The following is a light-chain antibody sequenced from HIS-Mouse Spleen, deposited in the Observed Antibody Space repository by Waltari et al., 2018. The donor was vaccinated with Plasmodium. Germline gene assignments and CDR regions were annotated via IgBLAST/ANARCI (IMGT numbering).Light chain of an antibody. CDR3: YSTDSSGNHRV. J-gene: IGLJ3*02. Sequence: SYELTQPHSVSVSPGQTARITCSGDAFPKKYAYWYQQKSGHAPVLVIYEDSKRPSGIPERFSGSSSGTMATLTISGAQVEDEADYYCYSTDSSGNHRVFGGGTKLTVL. CDR1: AFPKKY. V-gene: IGLV3-10*01. CDR2: EDS.